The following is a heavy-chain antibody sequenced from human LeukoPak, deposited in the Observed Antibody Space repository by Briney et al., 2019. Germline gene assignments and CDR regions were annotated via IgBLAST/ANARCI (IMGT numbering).Heavy chain of an antibody. CDR2: ISSSSSSYI. D-gene: IGHD3-16*01. V-gene: IGHV3-21*01. Sequence: GGSLRLSCAASGFTFSSYSMNWVREAPGKGLEWVSSISSSSSSYIYYADSVKGRFTISRDNAKNSLYLQMNSLRAEDTAVYYCAREGGLVPGYYYYMDVWGKGTTVTVSS. J-gene: IGHJ6*03. CDR3: AREGGLVPGYYYYMDV. CDR1: GFTFSSYS.